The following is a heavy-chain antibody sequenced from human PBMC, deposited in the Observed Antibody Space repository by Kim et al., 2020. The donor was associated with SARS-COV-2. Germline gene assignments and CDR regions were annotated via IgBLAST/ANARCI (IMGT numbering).Heavy chain of an antibody. J-gene: IGHJ4*02. D-gene: IGHD6-13*01. Sequence: GGSLRLSCAASGFTFSSYGMHWVRQAPGKGLEWVAVIWYDGSNKYYADSVKGRFTISRDNSKNTLYLQMNSLRAEDTAVYYCAREWAADDLNDHWGQGTLVTVSS. CDR3: AREWAADDLNDH. CDR2: IWYDGSNK. CDR1: GFTFSSYG. V-gene: IGHV3-33*01.